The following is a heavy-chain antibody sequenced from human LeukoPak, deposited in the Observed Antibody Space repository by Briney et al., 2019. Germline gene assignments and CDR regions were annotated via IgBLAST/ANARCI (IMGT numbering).Heavy chain of an antibody. J-gene: IGHJ4*02. D-gene: IGHD2-15*01. CDR3: ARVRWWTPWDSV. CDR2: MYYSGST. V-gene: IGHV4-59*02. Sequence: SETLSLTCTVSGGSVSGYYWSWIRQPPGMGLEWIAYMYYSGSTNYNPSLKSRVTISLDTSNNQFSLMLNSATAADTAIYYCARVRWWTPWDSVWGQGTLVTVSS. CDR1: GGSVSGYY.